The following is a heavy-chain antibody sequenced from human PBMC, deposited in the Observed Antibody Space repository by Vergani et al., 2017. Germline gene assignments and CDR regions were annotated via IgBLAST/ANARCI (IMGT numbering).Heavy chain of an antibody. CDR1: GFTFSSYA. V-gene: IGHV3-23*04. J-gene: IGHJ6*02. CDR3: AKGFYCSSTSCYEGRGYYYGMGV. Sequence: EVQVVESGGGLVQPGGSLRLSCAASGFTFSSYAMSWVRQVPGKGLEWVSGISGSGGNTYYANSVKGRFTISRDNSKNTLYLQMNSLRADDTAVYYCAKGFYCSSTSCYEGRGYYYGMGVWGQXP. CDR2: ISGSGGNT. D-gene: IGHD2-2*01.